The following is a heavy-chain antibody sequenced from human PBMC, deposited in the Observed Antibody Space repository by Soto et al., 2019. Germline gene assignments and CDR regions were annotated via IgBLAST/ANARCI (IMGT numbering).Heavy chain of an antibody. CDR3: ARELVDIEGYCSSTSCLHMDV. CDR1: GYSFTSYC. V-gene: IGHV5-10-1*01. J-gene: IGHJ6*02. Sequence: PGESLKISCKGSGYSFTSYCISWVRQMPGKGLEWMGRIDPSDSYTNYSPSFQGHVTISADKSISTAYLQWSSLKASDTAMYYCARELVDIEGYCSSTSCLHMDVWGQGTTVTVSS. CDR2: IDPSDSYT. D-gene: IGHD2-2*01.